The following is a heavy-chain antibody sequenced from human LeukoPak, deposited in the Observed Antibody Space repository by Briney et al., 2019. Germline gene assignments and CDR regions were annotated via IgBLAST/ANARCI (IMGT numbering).Heavy chain of an antibody. Sequence: SETLSLTCTVSGGSISSYYWSWIRQPPGKGLEWIGYIYYSGSTNYNPSLKSRVTISVDTSKNQFSLKLSFVTAADTAVYYCARVRYYDSSGYISYYFDYWGQGTLVTVSS. V-gene: IGHV4-59*01. CDR3: ARVRYYDSSGYISYYFDY. CDR1: GGSISSYY. D-gene: IGHD3-22*01. J-gene: IGHJ4*02. CDR2: IYYSGST.